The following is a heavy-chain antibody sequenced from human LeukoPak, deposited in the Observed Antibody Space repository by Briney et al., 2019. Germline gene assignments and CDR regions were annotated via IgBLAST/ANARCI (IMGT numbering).Heavy chain of an antibody. D-gene: IGHD3-22*01. CDR2: ISGSAYST. J-gene: IGHJ3*02. Sequence: GGSLRLSCAASGFTFSSYAMTWVRQAPGKGLEWISAISGSAYSTSYADSVKGRFTISRDNSKNTLYLQMNSLRAEDTAIYYCARNTSGFKLGDAFDIWGQGTMATVSS. CDR1: GFTFSSYA. CDR3: ARNTSGFKLGDAFDI. V-gene: IGHV3-23*01.